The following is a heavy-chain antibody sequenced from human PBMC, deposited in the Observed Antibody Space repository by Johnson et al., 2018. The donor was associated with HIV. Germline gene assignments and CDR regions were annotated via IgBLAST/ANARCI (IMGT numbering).Heavy chain of an antibody. CDR2: IKSKTDGGTT. V-gene: IGHV3-15*01. D-gene: IGHD2-2*01. Sequence: VQLVESGGGVVQPGRSLRLSCAASGFTVTNYAMHWVRQAPGKGLEWVGRIKSKTDGGTTDYAAPVKGRFTFSRDDSKNTVDLQMNSLKTEDTAVYYCTTDCSSTSCYGDGAFDIWGQGTMVTVSS. J-gene: IGHJ3*02. CDR3: TTDCSSTSCYGDGAFDI. CDR1: GFTVTNYA.